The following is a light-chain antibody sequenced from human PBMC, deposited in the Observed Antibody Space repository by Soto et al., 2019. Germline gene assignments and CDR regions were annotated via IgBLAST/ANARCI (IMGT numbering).Light chain of an antibody. V-gene: IGLV2-14*01. CDR1: SSDVGGYNY. J-gene: IGLJ2*01. CDR2: EVS. CDR3: SSYTSSTPYVV. Sequence: QSALTQPASVSGSPGQSITISCTGISSDVGGYNYVSWYQQHPGKAPKLMIYEVSNRPSRVSNRFSGSKSGNTASLTISGLQAEDEADYYCSSYTSSTPYVVFGGGTKLTVL.